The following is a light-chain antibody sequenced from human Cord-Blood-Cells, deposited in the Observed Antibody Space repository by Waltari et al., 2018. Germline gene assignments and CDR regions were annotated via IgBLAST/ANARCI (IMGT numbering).Light chain of an antibody. CDR3: QAWDSSTVV. Sequence: SYVLTQPPSVSVSPGPTASITCPGDKLGDKYACWYQQKPGQSPVLVIYQDSKRPSGIPERFSGSNSGNTATLTISGTQAMDEADYYCQAWDSSTVVFGGGTKLTVL. CDR1: KLGDKY. J-gene: IGLJ2*01. CDR2: QDS. V-gene: IGLV3-1*01.